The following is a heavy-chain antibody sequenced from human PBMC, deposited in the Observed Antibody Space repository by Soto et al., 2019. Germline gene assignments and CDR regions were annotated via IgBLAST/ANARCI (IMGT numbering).Heavy chain of an antibody. D-gene: IGHD1-1*01. CDR2: INAGNGNT. V-gene: IGHV1-3*05. CDR3: ARDKXXGILDY. Sequence: QVQLVQSGAEEKKPGASVKVSCKASGYTFTSYDMHWVRQAPGQRLEWMGWINAGNGNTKYSQKFQGRVTITRDTXXXXXXXXXXXXXXXXXXXXXCARDKXXGILDYWGQGTLVTVSS. CDR1: GYTFTSYD. J-gene: IGHJ4*02.